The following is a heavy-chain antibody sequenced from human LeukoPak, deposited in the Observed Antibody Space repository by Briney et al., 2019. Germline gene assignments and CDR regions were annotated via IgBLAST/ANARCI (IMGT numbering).Heavy chain of an antibody. CDR1: GGSISISNYY. Sequence: SETLSLTCTVSGGSISISNYYWSWIRQPAGKGLEWIGRIYVSGNNNYNTDYNPSLTSRVTMSVDTSKNQFSLKLTSMTAADTAVYYCARDSGTTGEVKFDPWGQGTLVTVSS. D-gene: IGHD3-10*01. J-gene: IGHJ5*02. V-gene: IGHV4-61*02. CDR2: IYVSGNNNYNT. CDR3: ARDSGTTGEVKFDP.